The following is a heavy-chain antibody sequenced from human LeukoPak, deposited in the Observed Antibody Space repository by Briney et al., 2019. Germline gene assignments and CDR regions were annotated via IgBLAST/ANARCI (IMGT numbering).Heavy chain of an antibody. D-gene: IGHD1-26*01. CDR2: ISESGST. CDR3: ARGAKWAYYFDY. V-gene: IGHV3-23*01. Sequence: PGGSLRLSCAASGFTFSNSAMSWVRQAPGKGLEWVSVISESGSTYNVDSVKGRFTISRDNSKNMLYLQMNSLRAEDTAVYYCARGAKWAYYFDYWGQGTLVTVSS. CDR1: GFTFSNSA. J-gene: IGHJ4*02.